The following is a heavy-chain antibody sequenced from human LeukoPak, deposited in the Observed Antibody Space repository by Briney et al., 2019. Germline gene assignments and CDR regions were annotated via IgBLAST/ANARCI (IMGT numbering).Heavy chain of an antibody. CDR3: SRDGGEGGNSAFDI. CDR2: IRRGANSYTT. D-gene: IGHD3-16*01. J-gene: IGHJ3*02. CDR1: GFTFRDYI. V-gene: IGHV3-72*01. Sequence: GGSLRLSCAASGFTFRDYILDWVRQAPGKGLEWVGRIRRGANSYTTEYAASVKGRFTISRDDSKNSLYLHMNSLKTEDTAVYHCSRDGGEGGNSAFDIWGQGTMVTVSS.